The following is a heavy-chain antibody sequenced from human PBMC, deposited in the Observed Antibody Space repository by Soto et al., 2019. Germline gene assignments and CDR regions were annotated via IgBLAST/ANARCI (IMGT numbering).Heavy chain of an antibody. CDR2: FDPEDGET. D-gene: IGHD5-18*01. V-gene: IGHV1-24*01. CDR3: ATRGNSYGYVDEVVLFDY. CDR1: GYTLTELS. J-gene: IGHJ4*02. Sequence: ASVKVSCKVSGYTLTELSMHWVRQAPGKGLEWMGGFDPEDGETIYAQKFQGRVTMTEDTSTDTAYMELRSLRSEDTAVYYCATRGNSYGYVDEVVLFDYWGQGTLVTVSS.